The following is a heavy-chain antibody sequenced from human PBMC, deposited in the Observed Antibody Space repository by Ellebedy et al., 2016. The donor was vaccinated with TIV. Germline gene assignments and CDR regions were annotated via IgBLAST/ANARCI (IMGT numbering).Heavy chain of an antibody. Sequence: PGGSLRLSCAASGSTFSTYTMNLVRQAPGKGPEWVPSISSSSSYIYYADSVKGRFTISRENAKNSLYLQMNSLRAEDTAVYYCARDFSELPFDYWGQGTLVTVSS. J-gene: IGHJ4*02. CDR3: ARDFSELPFDY. CDR1: GSTFSTYT. CDR2: ISSSSSYI. V-gene: IGHV3-21*01. D-gene: IGHD1-26*01.